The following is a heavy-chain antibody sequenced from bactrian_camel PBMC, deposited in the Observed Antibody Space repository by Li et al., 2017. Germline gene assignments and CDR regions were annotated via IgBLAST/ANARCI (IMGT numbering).Heavy chain of an antibody. Sequence: HVQLVESGGGLVQPGGSLRLSCAASGFTFSTNYMNWVRQAPGKGLEWVCSINSDGTNTYCADSVKGRFIVSRDNAKNTVYLQMNSLLPEDTAVYYCAGSWDVSAKWALESTTRPDFGYWGQGTQVTVS. CDR1: GFTFSTNY. V-gene: IGHV3-2*01. J-gene: IGHJ6*01. CDR2: INSDGTNT. D-gene: IGHD2*01. CDR3: AGSWDVSAKWALESTTRPDFGY.